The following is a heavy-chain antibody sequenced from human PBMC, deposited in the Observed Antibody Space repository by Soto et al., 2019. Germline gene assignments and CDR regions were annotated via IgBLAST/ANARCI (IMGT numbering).Heavy chain of an antibody. CDR1: GFTLSNAW. Sequence: PGGSLRLSCAASGFTLSNAWMSWVRQAPGKGLEWVSGISGSGGSTYYADSVKGRFTISRDNPKNTLYLQMNSLRAEDTAVYYCANAPKNDAFDIWGQGTMVTVSS. CDR3: ANAPKNDAFDI. CDR2: ISGSGGST. J-gene: IGHJ3*02. V-gene: IGHV3-23*01.